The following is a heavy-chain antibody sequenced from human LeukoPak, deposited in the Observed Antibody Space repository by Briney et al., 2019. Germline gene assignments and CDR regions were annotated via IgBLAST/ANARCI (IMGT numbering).Heavy chain of an antibody. J-gene: IGHJ4*02. CDR2: ISGSGGST. V-gene: IGHV3-23*01. D-gene: IGHD2-15*01. CDR1: GFTFSSYA. Sequence: GGSLRLSCAASGFTFSSYAMSWVRQAPGKGLEWVSAISGSGGSTYYADSVKGRFTISRDNAKNSLYLQMNSLRAEDTAVYYCARSPIGLVAAMHFDYWGQGTLVTVSS. CDR3: ARSPIGLVAAMHFDY.